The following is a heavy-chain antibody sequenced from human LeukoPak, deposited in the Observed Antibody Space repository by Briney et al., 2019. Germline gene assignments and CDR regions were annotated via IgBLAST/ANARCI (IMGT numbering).Heavy chain of an antibody. D-gene: IGHD2-2*01. CDR3: ARYLVPAAGIYYYYGMDV. CDR1: GGSISIYY. J-gene: IGHJ6*02. CDR2: IYYSGST. V-gene: IGHV4-59*08. Sequence: PSETLSLTCTVSGGSISIYYWSWIRQPPGKGLEWIGYIYYSGSTNYNPSLKSRVTISVDTSKNQFSLKLSSVTAADTAVYYCARYLVPAAGIYYYYGMDVWGQGTTVTVSS.